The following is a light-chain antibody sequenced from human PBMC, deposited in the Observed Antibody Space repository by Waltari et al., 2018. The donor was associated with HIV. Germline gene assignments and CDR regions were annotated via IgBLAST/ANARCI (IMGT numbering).Light chain of an antibody. J-gene: IGLJ3*02. CDR1: NSNLGDNY. CDR3: ATWDNRLSAWV. Sequence: QSVLTQPPSMSAAPGQKVTISCSGSNSNLGDNYVSWYQQVPGTAPELLIYENNKRPSGISDRFSGSRSGASATLGITGLQTGDEADYYCATWDNRLSAWVFGGGTKLTVL. V-gene: IGLV1-51*02. CDR2: ENN.